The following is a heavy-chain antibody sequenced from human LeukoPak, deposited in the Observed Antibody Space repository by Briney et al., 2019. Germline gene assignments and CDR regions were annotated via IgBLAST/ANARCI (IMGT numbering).Heavy chain of an antibody. V-gene: IGHV3-23*01. D-gene: IGHD6-19*01. Sequence: GGSLRLSCAASGFTFSSYAMSWVRQAPGKGLEWVSAISGSGGSTYYADSVKGRFTISRDNSKNTLYLQMNSLRAEDTALYYCAKTRGPAIAVAGIFDYWGQGTLVTVSS. CDR1: GFTFSSYA. J-gene: IGHJ4*02. CDR2: ISGSGGST. CDR3: AKTRGPAIAVAGIFDY.